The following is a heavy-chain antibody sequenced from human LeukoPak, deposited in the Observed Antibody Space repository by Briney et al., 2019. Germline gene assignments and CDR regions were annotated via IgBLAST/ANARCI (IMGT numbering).Heavy chain of an antibody. CDR2: INSDGSST. CDR1: GFTFSSYW. CDR3: AKERVPFGGVVYYFDY. Sequence: GGSLRLSCAASGFTFSSYWMHWVRQAPGRGLVWVSRINSDGSSTSYADSVKGRFTISRDNSKNTLYLQMNSLRAEDTAVYYCAKERVPFGGVVYYFDYWGQGTLVTVSS. J-gene: IGHJ4*02. V-gene: IGHV3-74*01. D-gene: IGHD3-16*01.